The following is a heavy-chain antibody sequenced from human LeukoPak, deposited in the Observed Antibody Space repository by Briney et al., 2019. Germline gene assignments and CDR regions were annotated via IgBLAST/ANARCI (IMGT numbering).Heavy chain of an antibody. CDR3: ARDPRGRSGEIVATSHV. J-gene: IGHJ6*02. CDR2: ISSSGNSM. Sequence: PGGSLRLSCAASGFTFSSYAMTWVRQAPGKGLEWISYISSSGNSMNYADSVKGRFTISRDNAKNSLYLQMNSLRAEDTAVYYCARDPRGRSGEIVATSHVWGQGTTVTVSS. V-gene: IGHV3-48*03. CDR1: GFTFSSYA. D-gene: IGHD5-12*01.